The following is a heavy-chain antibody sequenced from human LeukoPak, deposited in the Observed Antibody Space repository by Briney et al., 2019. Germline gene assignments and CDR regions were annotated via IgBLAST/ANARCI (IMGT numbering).Heavy chain of an antibody. V-gene: IGHV3-53*01. J-gene: IGHJ4*02. CDR1: GFTVSSNY. Sequence: GGSLRLSCAASGFTVSSNYMSWVRQVPGKGLEWVSVIYGGDTTYYPDSVKGRFTISRDNSKNTLYLQMDSLRAEDTAAYYCSTVAPAGGYFDNWGQGTLVTVSS. CDR3: STVAPAGGYFDN. CDR2: IYGGDTT. D-gene: IGHD2-2*01.